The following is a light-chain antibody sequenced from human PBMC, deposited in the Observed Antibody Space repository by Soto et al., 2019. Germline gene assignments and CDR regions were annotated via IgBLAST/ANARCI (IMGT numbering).Light chain of an antibody. CDR2: DAS. Sequence: EILMTQSPGTLSVSPGERATLSCRASQGVSANLAWYQQKPGQVPRLLIYDASSRATGIPARFSGSGSETDFTLTISSLEPEDFALYYCQQRNNWPRTFGQGTKVDIK. CDR1: QGVSAN. CDR3: QQRNNWPRT. J-gene: IGKJ1*01. V-gene: IGKV3-11*01.